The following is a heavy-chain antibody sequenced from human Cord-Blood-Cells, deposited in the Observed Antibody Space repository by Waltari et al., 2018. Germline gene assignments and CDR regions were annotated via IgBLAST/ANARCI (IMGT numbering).Heavy chain of an antibody. D-gene: IGHD3-10*01. Sequence: QVQLQQWGAGLLKPSETLSLTCAVYGGSFSGYYWSWIRQPPGKGLGWIGEINHSGSTNYNPSLKSRVTISVDTSKNQFSLKLSSVTAADTAVYYCAINPNYYGSGSYLYWGQGTLVTVSS. CDR1: GGSFSGYY. CDR2: INHSGST. V-gene: IGHV4-34*01. CDR3: AINPNYYGSGSYLY. J-gene: IGHJ4*02.